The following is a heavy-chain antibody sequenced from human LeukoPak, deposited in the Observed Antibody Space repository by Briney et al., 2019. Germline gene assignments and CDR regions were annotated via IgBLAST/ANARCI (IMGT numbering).Heavy chain of an antibody. Sequence: SETLSLTCTVSGGSISSYYWSWIRQPPGKGLEWIGYIYYSGSTNYNPSLKSRVTISVDTSKNQFSLKLSSVTAADTAVYYCAKYGDLRLPSILWGQGTLVTVSS. J-gene: IGHJ4*02. V-gene: IGHV4-59*08. CDR2: IYYSGST. CDR1: GGSISSYY. D-gene: IGHD4-17*01. CDR3: AKYGDLRLPSIL.